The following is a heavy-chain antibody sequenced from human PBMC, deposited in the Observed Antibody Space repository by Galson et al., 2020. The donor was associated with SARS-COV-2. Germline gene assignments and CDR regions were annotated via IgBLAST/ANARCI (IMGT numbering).Heavy chain of an antibody. CDR2: LNPNTGNT. D-gene: IGHD2-21*01. V-gene: IGHV1-8*01. CDR3: ARVIHRHSIVVVIAIHRRWFDP. Sequence: ASVKVSCQASGYTYTSYDINCVRQATGQVPEWMGCLNPNTGNTCYAHKFHVRVTMTSNTTISTAYMELSSLRSEDTAVYYCARVIHRHSIVVVIAIHRRWFDPWGQGTLVTVSS. CDR1: GYTYTSYD. J-gene: IGHJ5*02.